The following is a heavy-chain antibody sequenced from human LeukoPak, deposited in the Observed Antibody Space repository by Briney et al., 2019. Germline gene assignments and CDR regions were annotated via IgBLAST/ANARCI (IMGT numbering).Heavy chain of an antibody. CDR2: ISNSGDRT. J-gene: IGHJ6*02. Sequence: GGSLRLSCAASGFTFSTYPMIWVRQAPGKGPGGVSSISNSGDRTYYADSVRGRFTTSRDNSKNTLYLQMNSLRVEDTAVYYCAKVMTTAQYYWYGMDVWGQGTTVAVSS. CDR3: AKVMTTAQYYWYGMDV. D-gene: IGHD1-14*01. V-gene: IGHV3-23*01. CDR1: GFTFSTYP.